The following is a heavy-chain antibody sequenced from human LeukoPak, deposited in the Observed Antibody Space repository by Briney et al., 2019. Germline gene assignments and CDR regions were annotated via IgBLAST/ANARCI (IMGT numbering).Heavy chain of an antibody. CDR3: ARTKGGDAFDI. Sequence: ASVKVSCKASGGTFSSYAISWVRQAPGQGLEWMGGIIPIFGTANYAQKFQGRVTITTDESTSTAYMGLSSLRSEDTAVYYCARTKGGDAFDIWGQGTMVTVSS. D-gene: IGHD1-26*01. CDR1: GGTFSSYA. J-gene: IGHJ3*02. V-gene: IGHV1-69*05. CDR2: IIPIFGTA.